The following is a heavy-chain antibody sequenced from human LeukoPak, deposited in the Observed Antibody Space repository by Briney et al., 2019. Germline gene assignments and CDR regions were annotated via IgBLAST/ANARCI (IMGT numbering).Heavy chain of an antibody. CDR3: AKDISLAGELHFDY. Sequence: PGGSLRLSCAASGFTFDDYAMHWVRHAPGKGLEWVSLISWDGGSTYYADSMKGRFTISRDNSKNSLYLQMNSLRAEDTALYYCAKDISLAGELHFDYWGQGTLVTVSS. J-gene: IGHJ4*02. CDR2: ISWDGGST. D-gene: IGHD7-27*01. CDR1: GFTFDDYA. V-gene: IGHV3-43D*04.